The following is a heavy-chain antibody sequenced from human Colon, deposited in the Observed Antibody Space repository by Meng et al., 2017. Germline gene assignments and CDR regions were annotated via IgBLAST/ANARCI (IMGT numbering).Heavy chain of an antibody. Sequence: QVQLVQSRAEVKKPWASGKASCTASGYTFTSYGISWVRQAPGQGLEWMGWIYAYNGNTYYAQNIQGRVTMTTDTSTTTAYMELRSLRSDDTAVYYCARESVDTAMVDYWGQGTLVTVSS. CDR3: ARESVDTAMVDY. D-gene: IGHD5-18*01. CDR1: GYTFTSYG. J-gene: IGHJ4*02. CDR2: IYAYNGNT. V-gene: IGHV1-18*01.